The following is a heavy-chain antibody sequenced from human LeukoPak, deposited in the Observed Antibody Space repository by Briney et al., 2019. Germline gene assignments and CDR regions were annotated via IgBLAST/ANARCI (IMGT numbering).Heavy chain of an antibody. D-gene: IGHD3-22*01. CDR1: GGSFSGYY. Sequence: SETLSLTCAVYGGSFSGYYWSWIRQPPGKGLEWIGYIYYSGSTNYNPSLKSRVTISVDTSKNQFSLKLSSVTAADTAVYYCARADDSSGYYYYDFDYWGQGTLVTVSS. CDR3: ARADDSSGYYYYDFDY. CDR2: IYYSGST. V-gene: IGHV4-59*01. J-gene: IGHJ4*02.